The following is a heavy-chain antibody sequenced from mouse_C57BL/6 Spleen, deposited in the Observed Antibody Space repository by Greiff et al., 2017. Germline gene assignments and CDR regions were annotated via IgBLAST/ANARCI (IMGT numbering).Heavy chain of an antibody. CDR2: IDPSDSYT. V-gene: IGHV1-50*01. J-gene: IGHJ4*01. CDR3: ARDYGGGAMDY. D-gene: IGHD1-1*01. Sequence: QFQLQQPGAELVKPGASVKLSCKASGYTFTSYWMQWVTQRPGQGLEWIGEIDPSDSYTNYNQKFKGKATLTVDTSSSTAYMQLSSLTSEDSAVYYCARDYGGGAMDYWGQGTSVTVSS. CDR1: GYTFTSYW.